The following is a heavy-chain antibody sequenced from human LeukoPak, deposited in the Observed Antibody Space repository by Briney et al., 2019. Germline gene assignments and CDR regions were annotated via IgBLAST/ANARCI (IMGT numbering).Heavy chain of an antibody. CDR2: INHSVST. V-gene: IGHV4-34*01. J-gene: IGHJ4*02. CDR1: GGSFSGYY. CDR3: ARLVPPYGPGSPHPLQFDY. Sequence: SETLSLTCAVYGGSFSGYYWSWIRQPPGKGLEWIGEINHSVSTNYNPSRKSRVTISVDTSKNQYSLAQSSVTAADTAVYYWARLVPPYGPGSPHPLQFDYWGQGTLVIVPS. D-gene: IGHD3-10*01.